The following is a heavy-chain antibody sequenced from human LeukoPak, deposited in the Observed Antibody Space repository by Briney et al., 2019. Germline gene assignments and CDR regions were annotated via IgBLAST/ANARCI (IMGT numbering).Heavy chain of an antibody. J-gene: IGHJ4*02. CDR3: ARQAYSSSWYYFDY. Sequence: LPGGSLRLSCAASGFTFSSYWMSWVRQAPGKGLEWVAVISYDGSNKYYADSVKGRFTISRDNSKNTLYLQMNSLRAEDTAVYYCARQAYSSSWYYFDYWGQGTLVTVSS. CDR2: ISYDGSNK. CDR1: GFTFSSYW. V-gene: IGHV3-30*03. D-gene: IGHD6-13*01.